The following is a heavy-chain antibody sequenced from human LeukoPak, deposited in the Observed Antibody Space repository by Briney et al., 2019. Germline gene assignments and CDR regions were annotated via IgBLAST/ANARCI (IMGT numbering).Heavy chain of an antibody. CDR2: IYYSGST. V-gene: IGHV4-59*11. CDR1: GGSISSHY. J-gene: IGHJ5*02. Sequence: PSETLSLTCTVSGGSISSHYWSWIRQPPGKGLEWIGYIYYSGSTNYNPSLKSRVTISVDTSKNQFSLKLSSVTAADTAVYYCARVYVRRYYDFWSGYRHEFDPWGQGTLVTVSS. CDR3: ARVYVRRYYDFWSGYRHEFDP. D-gene: IGHD3-3*01.